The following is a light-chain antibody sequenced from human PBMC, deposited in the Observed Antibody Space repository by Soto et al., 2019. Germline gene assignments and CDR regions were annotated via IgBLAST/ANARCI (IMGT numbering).Light chain of an antibody. CDR2: DAS. Sequence: EIVLTQSPATLSLSPGERATLSCRASQSVSSYLAWYQQKPGQAPRLLIYDASNRATGIPAGFSGSGSGTDFTLTISSLEPEDFAVYYCQQRSNWPPFTFGGGTKVEIK. V-gene: IGKV3-11*01. CDR3: QQRSNWPPFT. J-gene: IGKJ4*01. CDR1: QSVSSY.